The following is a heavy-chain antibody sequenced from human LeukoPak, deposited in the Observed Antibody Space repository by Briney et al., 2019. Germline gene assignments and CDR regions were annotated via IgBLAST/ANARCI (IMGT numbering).Heavy chain of an antibody. Sequence: PGGSLRLSCAASGFTFSSYRLHWVRQAPGKGLVWVSHINSDGSSTGYADSVKGRLTISRDNAKNTLFLQMNSLRAEDTAVYYCARDLGGDYPFGYYYYGMDVWGQGTTVTVSS. CDR2: INSDGSST. CDR3: ARDLGGDYPFGYYYYGMDV. J-gene: IGHJ6*02. CDR1: GFTFSSYR. D-gene: IGHD4-17*01. V-gene: IGHV3-74*01.